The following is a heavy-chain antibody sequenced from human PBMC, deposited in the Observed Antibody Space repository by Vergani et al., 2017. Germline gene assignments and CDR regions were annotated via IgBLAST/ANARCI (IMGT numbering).Heavy chain of an antibody. Sequence: QVQLQQWGAGLLKPSETLSLTCAVYGGSFSGYYWSWIRQPPGKGLEWIGEINHSGRTNYNPSLKSLVTISVDTSTNQFSLKLSSVTAAYTAVYYCARGKRITMVRGVIITRYYYYYMDVWGKGTTVTVSS. D-gene: IGHD3-10*01. V-gene: IGHV4-34*01. CDR2: INHSGRT. CDR3: ARGKRITMVRGVIITRYYYYYMDV. CDR1: GGSFSGYY. J-gene: IGHJ6*03.